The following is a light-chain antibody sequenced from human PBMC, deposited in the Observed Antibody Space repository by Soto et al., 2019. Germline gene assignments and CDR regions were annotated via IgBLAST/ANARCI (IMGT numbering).Light chain of an antibody. Sequence: AIQMTQSPSSLSASVGDRVTISCRASQGIRTDLGWYQQKPGKAPQLLISGASTLQNGVSSRFSARGSGPDFILTISSLQPEDFATYYCLHDYNYPLTFGQGTKVDIK. J-gene: IGKJ1*01. CDR1: QGIRTD. V-gene: IGKV1-6*01. CDR2: GAS. CDR3: LHDYNYPLT.